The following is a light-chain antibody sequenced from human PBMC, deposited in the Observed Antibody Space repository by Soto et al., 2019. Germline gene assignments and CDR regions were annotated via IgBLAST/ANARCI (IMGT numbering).Light chain of an antibody. CDR2: QNN. J-gene: IGLJ2*01. CDR3: QTWDNNIKI. Sequence: SYELTQTPSVSVSPGQTASSTCSGDKVGDKYVCWYQQKAGQSPILVIYQNNQRPSGIPERFSGSNSGNTATLTISGTQAMDEADYYCQTWDNNIKIFGGRTKVTVL. V-gene: IGLV3-1*01. CDR1: KVGDKY.